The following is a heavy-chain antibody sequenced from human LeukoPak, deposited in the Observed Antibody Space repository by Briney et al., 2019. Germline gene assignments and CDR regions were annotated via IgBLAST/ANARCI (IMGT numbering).Heavy chain of an antibody. CDR1: GGSISSYY. J-gene: IGHJ4*02. CDR2: IYYRGST. V-gene: IGHV4-59*01. Sequence: SETLSLTCTVSGGSISSYYWSCIRHPPGKGLEWLGYIYYRGSTNYNPSLKRRVTISVDTSKNQFSRKLSSVTAADTVVYYCARTMDSVYFDYWGQGTLVTVSS. CDR3: ARTMDSVYFDY. D-gene: IGHD3-10*01.